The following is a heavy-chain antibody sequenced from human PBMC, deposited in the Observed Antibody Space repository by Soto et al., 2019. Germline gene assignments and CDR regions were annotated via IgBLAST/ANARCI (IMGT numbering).Heavy chain of an antibody. J-gene: IGHJ4*02. CDR2: IYSGGST. V-gene: IGHV3-53*02. CDR1: GFTVSSNY. Sequence: EVQLVETGGGLIQPGGSQRLSCAASGFTVSSNYMSWVRQAPGKGLEWVSVIYSGGSTYYADSVKGRFTISRDNSKNTLYLQMNSLRAEDTAVYYCARGLHWTGIAVAGNFDYWGQGTLVTVSS. CDR3: ARGLHWTGIAVAGNFDY. D-gene: IGHD6-19*01.